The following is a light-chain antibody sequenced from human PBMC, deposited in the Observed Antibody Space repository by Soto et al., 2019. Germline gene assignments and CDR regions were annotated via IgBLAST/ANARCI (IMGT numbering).Light chain of an antibody. CDR3: HQYGSSVT. CDR2: GAS. CDR1: QSVSSSY. Sequence: EIVLTQSPGTLSLSPGERATLSCRASQSVSSSYLAWYQQTPGQAPRLLIYGASSRATGIPDRFSGSGSGTDFTLTISSLEPEDFAVYYCHQYGSSVTFGQGTKLEIK. J-gene: IGKJ2*01. V-gene: IGKV3-20*01.